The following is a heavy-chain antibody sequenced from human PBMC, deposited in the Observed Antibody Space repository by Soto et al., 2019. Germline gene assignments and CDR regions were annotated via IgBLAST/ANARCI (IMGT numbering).Heavy chain of an antibody. CDR2: IYPGDSDT. CDR1: GYSFTSYW. CDR3: ARSGQYYYDSSGYYYDGWFDP. J-gene: IGHJ5*02. Sequence: GESLKISCKGSGYSFTSYWIGWVRQMPGKGLEWMGIIYPGDSDTRYSPSFQGQVTISADKSISTAYLQWSSLKASGTAMYYCARSGQYYYDSSGYYYDGWFDPWGQGTLVTVSS. D-gene: IGHD3-22*01. V-gene: IGHV5-51*01.